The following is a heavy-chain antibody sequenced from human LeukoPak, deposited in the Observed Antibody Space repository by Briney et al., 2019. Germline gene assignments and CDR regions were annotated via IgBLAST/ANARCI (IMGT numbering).Heavy chain of an antibody. CDR1: GYTFTSYD. J-gene: IGHJ4*02. CDR3: ARGGPMTTGFDY. CDR2: MNPNSGNT. Sequence: ASVKVSCKASGYTFTSYDINWVRQATGQGLEWMGWMNPNSGNTGYAQKLQGRVTMTTDTSTSTAYMELRSLRSDDTAVYYCARGGPMTTGFDYWGQGTLVTVSS. V-gene: IGHV1-8*01. D-gene: IGHD4-17*01.